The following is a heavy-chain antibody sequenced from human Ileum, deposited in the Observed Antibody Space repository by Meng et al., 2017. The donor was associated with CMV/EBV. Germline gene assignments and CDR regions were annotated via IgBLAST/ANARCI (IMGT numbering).Heavy chain of an antibody. CDR1: GFTFSSYF. J-gene: IGHJ6*02. D-gene: IGHD2-2*02. Sequence: GESLKISCAGSGFTFSSYFMNWVRQPPGKGLEWVSSITSSSSYIFYADSVKGRFTISRDNAKNSLYLQMNSLRAEDTAVYYCARDNEGIVVLPAAIGYGMDVWGQGTTVTVSS. V-gene: IGHV3-21*01. CDR3: ARDNEGIVVLPAAIGYGMDV. CDR2: ITSSSSYI.